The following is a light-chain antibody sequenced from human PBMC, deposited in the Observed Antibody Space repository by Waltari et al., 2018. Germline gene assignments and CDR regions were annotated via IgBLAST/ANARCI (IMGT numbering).Light chain of an antibody. J-gene: IGKJ2*01. CDR1: EGISTW. CDR2: RTS. CDR3: QQYSYFST. V-gene: IGKV1-5*03. Sequence: MTCRASEGISTWVAWYQQKPGQAPKLLIYRTSNLQSGVPPRFSGSGSGTEFTLTIRSLQPGDFATYFCQQYSYFSTFGQGTKLEIK.